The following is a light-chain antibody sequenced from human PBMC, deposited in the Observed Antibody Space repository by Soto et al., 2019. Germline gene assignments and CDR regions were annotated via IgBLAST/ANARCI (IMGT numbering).Light chain of an antibody. V-gene: IGKV1-27*01. CDR2: AAS. CDR3: QKYNSAPLT. J-gene: IGKJ3*01. CDR1: LGISNY. Sequence: DIQMTQSPSSLSASVGDRVTINCRASLGISNYLAWYQQKPGKVPKLLIYAASTLQSGVPSRFSGSGSGTDFTLTISSLQPEDVATYYCQKYNSAPLTFGPGTKVDIK.